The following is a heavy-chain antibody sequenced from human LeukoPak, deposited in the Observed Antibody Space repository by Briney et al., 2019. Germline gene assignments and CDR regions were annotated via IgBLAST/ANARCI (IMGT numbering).Heavy chain of an antibody. CDR2: INHSGST. CDR1: GGSFSGYY. V-gene: IGHV4-34*01. D-gene: IGHD3-10*01. Sequence: SETLSLTCAVYGGSFSGYYWSWIRQPPGKGLEWIGEINHSGSTNYSPSLKSRVTISVDTSKNQFSLKLSSVTAADTAVYYCARRGGSGNWFDPWGQGTLVTVSS. J-gene: IGHJ5*02. CDR3: ARRGGSGNWFDP.